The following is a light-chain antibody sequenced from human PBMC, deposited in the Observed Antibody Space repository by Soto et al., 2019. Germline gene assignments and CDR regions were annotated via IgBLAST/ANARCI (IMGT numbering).Light chain of an antibody. Sequence: QSALTQPASVSGSPGQSITISCTGTSSDVGGYNYVSWYQQHPGKAPKLMIYEVSNWPSGVSNRFSGSKSGNTASLTISGLQAEDEADYYCSSYTSSSTLGGVFGGGTKLTVL. CDR3: SSYTSSSTLGGV. CDR1: SSDVGGYNY. CDR2: EVS. V-gene: IGLV2-14*01. J-gene: IGLJ2*01.